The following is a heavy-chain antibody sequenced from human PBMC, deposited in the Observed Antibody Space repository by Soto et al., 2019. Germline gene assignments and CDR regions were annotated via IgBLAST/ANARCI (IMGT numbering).Heavy chain of an antibody. J-gene: IGHJ5*02. CDR1: GYTFTSYA. Sequence: QVQLVQSGAEVKKPGASVKVSCKASGYTFTSYAMHWVRQAPGQRLEWMGWINAGNGNTKYSQKFQGRVTITRDTSASXAXMXXXXXXSEDTAVYYCARAWDPWGQGTLVTVXX. CDR3: ARAWDP. V-gene: IGHV1-3*01. CDR2: INAGNGNT.